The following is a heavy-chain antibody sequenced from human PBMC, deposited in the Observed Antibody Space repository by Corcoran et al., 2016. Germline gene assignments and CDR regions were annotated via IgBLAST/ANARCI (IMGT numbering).Heavy chain of an antibody. V-gene: IGHV3-15*07. Sequence: EVQLAESGGGLIKPGESLRLSCAASGFTFSNAWMNWVRQAPGKGLEWVGRIKRKADGGTTDYAAPVQGRFTISRDDSKTTLYLQMNSLKTEDTAVYYGTTYGPVPRNYFNYGGRGTLVTVSS. J-gene: IGHJ4*02. CDR1: GFTFSNAW. D-gene: IGHD4-17*01. CDR2: IKRKADGGTT. CDR3: TTYGPVPRNYFNY.